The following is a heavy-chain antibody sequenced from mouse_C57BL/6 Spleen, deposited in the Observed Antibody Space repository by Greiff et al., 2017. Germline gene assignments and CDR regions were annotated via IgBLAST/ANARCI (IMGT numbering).Heavy chain of an antibody. V-gene: IGHV3-1*01. D-gene: IGHD1-1*01. CDR1: GYSITSGYD. CDR3: ARGDYYGSSGFAY. Sequence: EVKLMESGPGMVKPSQSLSLTCTVTGYSITSGYDWHWIRHFPGNKLEWMGYISYSGSTNYNPSLKSRISITHGTSKNHFFLKLNSVTTEDTATYYCARGDYYGSSGFAYWGQGTLVTVSA. J-gene: IGHJ3*01. CDR2: ISYSGST.